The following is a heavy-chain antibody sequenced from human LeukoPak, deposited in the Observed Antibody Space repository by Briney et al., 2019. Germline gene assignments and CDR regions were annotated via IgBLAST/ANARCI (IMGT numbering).Heavy chain of an antibody. J-gene: IGHJ5*02. Sequence: GGSLRLSCGASGFTFSSYGMHWVRQAPGKGLEWVAVISYDGSNKYYADSVKGRFTISRDNSKNTLYLQMNSLRAEDTAVYYCARDSSGTNWFDPWGQGTLVTVSS. V-gene: IGHV3-30*19. CDR1: GFTFSSYG. CDR2: ISYDGSNK. D-gene: IGHD6-19*01. CDR3: ARDSSGTNWFDP.